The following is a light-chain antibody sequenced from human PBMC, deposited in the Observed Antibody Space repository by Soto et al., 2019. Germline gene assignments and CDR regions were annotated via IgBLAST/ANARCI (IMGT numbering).Light chain of an antibody. CDR2: YDD. V-gene: IGLV1-36*01. Sequence: QSALTQPPSVSEAPRQRVTIPCSGSSSNIGNNAVNWYQQLPGKAPKLLIYYDDLLPPGVSDRFSGSKSGTSASLAISGLQSEDEADYYCAAWDDSLNGYVFGTGTKVTVL. CDR3: AAWDDSLNGYV. J-gene: IGLJ1*01. CDR1: SSNIGNNA.